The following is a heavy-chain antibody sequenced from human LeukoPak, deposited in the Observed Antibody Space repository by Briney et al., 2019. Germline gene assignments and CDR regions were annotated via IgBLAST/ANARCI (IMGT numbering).Heavy chain of an antibody. V-gene: IGHV1-18*01. J-gene: IGHJ4*02. CDR1: GYTFTSYG. D-gene: IGHD2-2*01. CDR3: ARGGYCSSTSCYPILIFDY. CDR2: ISAYNGNT. Sequence: ASVKVSCKASGYTFTSYGISWVRQAPGQGLEWMGWISAYNGNTNYAQKLQGRVTMTTDTSTSTAYMELRSLRSDDTAVYYCARGGYCSSTSCYPILIFDYCGQGTLVTVSS.